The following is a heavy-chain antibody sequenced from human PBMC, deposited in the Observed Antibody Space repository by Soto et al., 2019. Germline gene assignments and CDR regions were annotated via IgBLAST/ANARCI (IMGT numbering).Heavy chain of an antibody. V-gene: IGHV4-34*01. CDR2: INHSGST. Sequence: SETLSLTCAVYGGSFSCYYWSWIRQPPGKGLEWIGEINHSGSTNYNPSLKSRVTISVDTSKNQFSLKLSSVTAADTAVYYCARGKQLVYYYYYGMDVWGQGTTVTVSS. J-gene: IGHJ6*02. D-gene: IGHD6-13*01. CDR3: ARGKQLVYYYYYGMDV. CDR1: GGSFSCYY.